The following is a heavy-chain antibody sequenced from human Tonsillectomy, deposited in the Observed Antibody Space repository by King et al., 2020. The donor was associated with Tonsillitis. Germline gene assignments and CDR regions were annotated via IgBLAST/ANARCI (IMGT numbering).Heavy chain of an antibody. V-gene: IGHV3-7*01. J-gene: IGHJ4*02. CDR2: IKQDGSEK. D-gene: IGHD4-23*01. CDR3: AMGTYGGHDY. Sequence: VQLVESGGGLVQPGGSLRLSCAASGFSFSSYWMSWVRQAPGEGLEWVANIKQDGSEKYYVDSVKGRFTISRDNAKNSLYLQMNSLSVEDTAVYYCAMGTYGGHDYWGQGTLVTVSS. CDR1: GFSFSSYW.